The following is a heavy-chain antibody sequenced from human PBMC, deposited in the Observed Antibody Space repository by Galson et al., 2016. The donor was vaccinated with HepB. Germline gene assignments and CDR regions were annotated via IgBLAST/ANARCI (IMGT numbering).Heavy chain of an antibody. Sequence: SVKVSCKASGYTFTSYAIHWVRQAPGQRLEWMGWINAGNGDTKYSQKLQGRVTMTTDTSTSTAYMELRSLRSDDTAVYYCARVPVPYYYDSSGPFDYWGQGTLVTVSS. CDR1: GYTFTSYA. CDR3: ARVPVPYYYDSSGPFDY. CDR2: INAGNGDT. D-gene: IGHD3-22*01. J-gene: IGHJ4*02. V-gene: IGHV1-3*01.